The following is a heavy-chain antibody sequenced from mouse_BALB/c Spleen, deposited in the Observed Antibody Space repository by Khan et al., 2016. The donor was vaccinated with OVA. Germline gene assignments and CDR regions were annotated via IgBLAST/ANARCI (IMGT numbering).Heavy chain of an antibody. CDR3: AGGVLGQQTWFAY. J-gene: IGHJ3*01. CDR2: INPYNDYT. D-gene: IGHD3-1*01. CDR1: GYTFTSYD. Sequence: VQLKQSGPELVKPGASVKMSCKASGYTFTSYDMHWVQQKPGQGLEWIGYINPYNDYTKFNEKFKGKATLTSDKSSSTAYMELSSLTSEDSAVLYCAGGVLGQQTWFAYWGQGTLVTVSA. V-gene: IGHV1S136*01.